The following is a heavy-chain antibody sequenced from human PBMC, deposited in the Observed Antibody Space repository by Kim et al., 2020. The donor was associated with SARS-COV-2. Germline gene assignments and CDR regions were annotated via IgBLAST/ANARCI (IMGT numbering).Heavy chain of an antibody. D-gene: IGHD6-19*01. V-gene: IGHV4-59*13. Sequence: SETLSLTCTVSGGSISSYYWSWIRQPPGKGLEWIGYIYYSGSTNYNPSLKSRVTISVDTSKNQFSLKLSSVTAADTAVYYCARDRSSGWYFSENYYCYYGMDVWGQGTTVAVSS. CDR2: IYYSGST. J-gene: IGHJ6*02. CDR3: ARDRSSGWYFSENYYCYYGMDV. CDR1: GGSISSYY.